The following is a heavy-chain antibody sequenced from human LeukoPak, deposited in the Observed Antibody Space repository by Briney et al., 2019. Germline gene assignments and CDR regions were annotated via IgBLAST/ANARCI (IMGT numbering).Heavy chain of an antibody. CDR1: GFTFRSYG. CDR2: IWYDGSNK. CDR3: ARDRGYCSGGSCYSEIPDY. J-gene: IGHJ4*02. V-gene: IGHV3-33*01. D-gene: IGHD2-15*01. Sequence: PGRSLRLSCAASGFTFRSYGMHWVRQAPGKGLEWVAVIWYDGSNKYYADSVKGRLTFSRDNSKNTLYLQMNSLRAEDTSVYYCARDRGYCSGGSCYSEIPDYWGQGTLVTVSS.